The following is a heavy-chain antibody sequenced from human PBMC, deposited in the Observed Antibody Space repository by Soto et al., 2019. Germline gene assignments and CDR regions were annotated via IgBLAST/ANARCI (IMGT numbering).Heavy chain of an antibody. CDR3: ARTTSGYSYGYSPGHWFDP. Sequence: ASVKVSCKASGYTFTGYYMHWVRQAPGQGLEWMGWINPNSGGTNYAQKFQGWVTMTRDTSISTAYMELSRLRSDDTAVYYCARTTSGYSYGYSPGHWFDPWGQGTRVTVSS. V-gene: IGHV1-2*04. CDR2: INPNSGGT. J-gene: IGHJ5*02. D-gene: IGHD5-18*01. CDR1: GYTFTGYY.